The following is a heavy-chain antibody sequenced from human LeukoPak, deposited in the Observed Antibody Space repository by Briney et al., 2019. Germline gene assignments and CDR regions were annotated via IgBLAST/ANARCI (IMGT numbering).Heavy chain of an antibody. D-gene: IGHD5-18*01. CDR3: AREGYSYGQRYFDY. CDR1: GFTFSSYS. Sequence: GGSLRLSCAVSGFTFSSYSMNWVRQPPGKGLEWVSSISSSSSYIYYADSVKGRFTISRDNAKNSLYLQMNSLRAEDTAVYYCAREGYSYGQRYFDYWGQGTLVTVSS. V-gene: IGHV3-21*01. J-gene: IGHJ4*02. CDR2: ISSSSSYI.